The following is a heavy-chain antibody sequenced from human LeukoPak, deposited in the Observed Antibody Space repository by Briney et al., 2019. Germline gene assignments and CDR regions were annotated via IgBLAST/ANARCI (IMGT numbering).Heavy chain of an antibody. CDR2: IRYDGSNK. Sequence: PGGSLRLSCAASGFTFSNYDIHWVRQAPGKALEWVAFIRYDGSNKYYADSVKGRFTISRDNSKNTLYLQMNSLRAEDTAVYFCANAENYYYYMDVWGKGTTVTVSS. CDR3: ANAENYYYYMDV. CDR1: GFTFSNYD. V-gene: IGHV3-30*02. D-gene: IGHD2/OR15-2a*01. J-gene: IGHJ6*03.